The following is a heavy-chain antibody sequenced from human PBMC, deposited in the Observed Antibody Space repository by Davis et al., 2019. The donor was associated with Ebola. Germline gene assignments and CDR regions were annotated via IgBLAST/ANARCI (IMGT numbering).Heavy chain of an antibody. CDR3: ARDLAVAPPDY. D-gene: IGHD6-19*01. CDR2: IHYSGST. J-gene: IGHJ4*02. V-gene: IGHV4-59*11. Sequence: SETLSLTCTVSGDSISSHYWSWIRQPPGKGLEWIGYIHYSGSTNYNPSLKSRVTISVDTSKSQFSLKLNSLTAADTAVYYCARDLAVAPPDYWGQGTLVTVSS. CDR1: GDSISSHY.